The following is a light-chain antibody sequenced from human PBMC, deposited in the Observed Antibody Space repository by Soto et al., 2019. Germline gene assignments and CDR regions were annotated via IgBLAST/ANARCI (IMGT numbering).Light chain of an antibody. CDR3: QQYNNWPWT. CDR2: GAF. J-gene: IGKJ1*01. Sequence: DIGMTQSPATLSVARGETATLACMAIQSVSSNLAWYQQKPGQAPRLLIYGAFTRATSIPASVSGSGSGTEFTRTISSLQSEDFSVYYCQQYNNWPWTFGQGTKVDIK. CDR1: QSVSSN. V-gene: IGKV3-15*01.